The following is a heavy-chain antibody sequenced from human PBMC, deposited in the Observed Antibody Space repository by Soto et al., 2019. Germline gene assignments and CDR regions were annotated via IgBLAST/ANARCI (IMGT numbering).Heavy chain of an antibody. Sequence: EVQLVESGGGLVQPGGSLKLSCAASGFTFSDSAIHWVRQASGKGLEWVGRIRSKANSYVTSYAASVQGRFTVSRDDSKAYLQMDSLNTEDTAVYYCTRGDGYNYYWGQGTLVTVSS. CDR3: TRGDGYNYY. CDR2: IRSKANSYVT. V-gene: IGHV3-73*01. D-gene: IGHD5-12*01. CDR1: GFTFSDSA. J-gene: IGHJ4*02.